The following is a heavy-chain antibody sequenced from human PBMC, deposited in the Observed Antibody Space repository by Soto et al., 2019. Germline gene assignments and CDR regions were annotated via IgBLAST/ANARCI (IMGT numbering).Heavy chain of an antibody. CDR3: ARGRGDYENWNFDL. Sequence: EVQLVESGDALVQPGGSLRVSCEGSAFTFSTYGMHWVRQAPGKGLEFVSSTSGSGRRTSYADSVKGRFIISRDNSKNTLYLQMGSLRIEDTGVYYCARGRGDYENWNFDLWGRGSLVTVSS. V-gene: IGHV3-64*02. CDR2: TSGSGRRT. J-gene: IGHJ2*01. D-gene: IGHD4-17*01. CDR1: AFTFSTYG.